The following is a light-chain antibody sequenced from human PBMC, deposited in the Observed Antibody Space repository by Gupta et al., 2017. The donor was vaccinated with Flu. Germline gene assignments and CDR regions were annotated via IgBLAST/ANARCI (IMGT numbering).Light chain of an antibody. CDR3: KQDGSSPLT. V-gene: IGKV3-20*01. Sequence: EIVLTQSPGTLSLSPGERVTLSCRASQSVTSSYVAWYQQKPGQAPMLLIHGASSRATGIPDRFSGSGSGTDFTLTISRLEPEDFAVYYCKQDGSSPLTFGGGTKVEIK. CDR1: QSVTSSY. CDR2: GAS. J-gene: IGKJ4*01.